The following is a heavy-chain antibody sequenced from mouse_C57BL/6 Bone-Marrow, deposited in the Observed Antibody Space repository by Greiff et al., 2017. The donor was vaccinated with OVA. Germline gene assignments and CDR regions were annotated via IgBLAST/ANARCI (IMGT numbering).Heavy chain of an antibody. Sequence: QVQLKESGAELVRPGASVKLSCKASGYTFTDYYINWVKQRPGQGLEWIARIYPGSGNTYYNEKFKGKATLTAEKSSSTAYMQLSSLTSEDSAVYFCARSFAYWGQGTLVTVSA. CDR1: GYTFTDYY. CDR3: ARSFAY. V-gene: IGHV1-76*01. CDR2: IYPGSGNT. J-gene: IGHJ3*01.